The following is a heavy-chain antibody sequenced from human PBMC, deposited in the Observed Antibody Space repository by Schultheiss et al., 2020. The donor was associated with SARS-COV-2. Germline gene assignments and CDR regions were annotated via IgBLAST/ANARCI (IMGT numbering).Heavy chain of an antibody. Sequence: GGSLRLSCAASGFTVSSNYMSWVRQAPGKGLEWVSYISGTGTTKYYADSVKGRFTISRDNAKNSLFLLMNSLRADDTAVYYCARGGYCSGGSCFNFDYWGQGTPVTVSS. V-gene: IGHV3-11*04. CDR3: ARGGYCSGGSCFNFDY. CDR2: ISGTGTTK. CDR1: GFTVSSNY. D-gene: IGHD2-15*01. J-gene: IGHJ4*02.